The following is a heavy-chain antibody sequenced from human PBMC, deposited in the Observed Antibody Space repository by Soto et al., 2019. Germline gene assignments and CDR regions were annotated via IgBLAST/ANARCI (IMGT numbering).Heavy chain of an antibody. D-gene: IGHD3-10*01. J-gene: IGHJ5*02. Sequence: SETLSLTCGVYGGSFSGYYWSWIRQPPGKGLECIGEINHSGSTNYNASLNSRVTISVDTSRNQFSTKLSSVTASDKAVYYCARXALGNYYGSGSYYNRGESCFDPWAKGTLVTVS. CDR1: GGSFSGYY. CDR3: ARXALGNYYGSGSYYNRGESCFDP. CDR2: INHSGST. V-gene: IGHV4-34*01.